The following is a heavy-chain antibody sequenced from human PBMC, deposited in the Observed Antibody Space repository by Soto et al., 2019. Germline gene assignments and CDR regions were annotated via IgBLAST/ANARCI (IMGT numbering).Heavy chain of an antibody. Sequence: QVQLVQSGAEEKKPGASVKVSCKASGYTFTSYAMHWMRQAPGQRLEWMGWINAGNGNTKYSQKFQGRVTINRDTSASTAYMELSSLRSEDTAVYYCTSSIVVVTALDYWGQGTLVTVTS. J-gene: IGHJ4*02. V-gene: IGHV1-3*05. D-gene: IGHD2-21*02. CDR2: INAGNGNT. CDR3: TSSIVVVTALDY. CDR1: GYTFTSYA.